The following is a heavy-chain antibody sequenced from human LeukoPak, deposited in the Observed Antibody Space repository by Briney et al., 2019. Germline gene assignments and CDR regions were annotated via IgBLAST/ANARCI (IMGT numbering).Heavy chain of an antibody. J-gene: IGHJ4*02. CDR1: GFTFSSYG. D-gene: IGHD6-13*01. V-gene: IGHV3-30*18. CDR3: AKDPGRLSSSPTN. Sequence: GGSLRLSCAASGFTFSSYGMHWVRQAPGKGLEWVAVISYDGSNKYYADSVKGRFTISRDNSKNTLYLQMNSLRAEDTAVYYCAKDPGRLSSSPTNWGQGTLVTVSS. CDR2: ISYDGSNK.